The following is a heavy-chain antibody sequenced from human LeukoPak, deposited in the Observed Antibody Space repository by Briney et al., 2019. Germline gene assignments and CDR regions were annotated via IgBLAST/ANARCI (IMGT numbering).Heavy chain of an antibody. CDR1: GFTFSSYW. D-gene: IGHD3-22*01. V-gene: IGHV3-74*01. J-gene: IGHJ5*02. CDR2: INSDGSGT. Sequence: GGSLRLSCAASGFTFSSYWMHWVRQAPGKGLVWVSRINSDGSGTSYADSVKGRFTISRDNAKNTLYLQMNSLRAEDTAVYYCARDPYYYDSSGYLPGFDPWGQGTLVTVSS. CDR3: ARDPYYYDSSGYLPGFDP.